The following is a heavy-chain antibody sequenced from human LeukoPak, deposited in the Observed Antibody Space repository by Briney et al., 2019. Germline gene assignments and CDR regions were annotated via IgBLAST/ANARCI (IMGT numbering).Heavy chain of an antibody. J-gene: IGHJ6*02. CDR1: GGSISSGGYY. V-gene: IGHV4-31*03. Sequence: PSETLSLTCTVSGGSISSGGYYWIWIRQHPGKGLEWIGYFYYSGSTYYNPSLKSRVTISVDTSKNQFSLKLSSVTAADTAVYYCARGGVLLWFGEANYGMDAWGQGTTVTVSS. CDR2: FYYSGST. CDR3: ARGGVLLWFGEANYGMDA. D-gene: IGHD3-10*01.